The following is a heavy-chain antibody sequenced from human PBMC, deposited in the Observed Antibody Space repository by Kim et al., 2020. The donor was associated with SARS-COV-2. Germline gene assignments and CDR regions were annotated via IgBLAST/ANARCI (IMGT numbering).Heavy chain of an antibody. V-gene: IGHV3-73*01. CDR1: GFTFSGSA. CDR2: IRSKANSYAT. J-gene: IGHJ4*02. D-gene: IGHD4-17*01. CDR3: TTRPGTTVTTRDY. Sequence: GGSLRLSCAASGFTFSGSAMHWVRQASGKGLEWVGRIRSKANSYATAYAASVKGRFTISRDDSKNTAYLQMNSLKTEDTAVYYCTTRPGTTVTTRDYWGQGTLVTVSS.